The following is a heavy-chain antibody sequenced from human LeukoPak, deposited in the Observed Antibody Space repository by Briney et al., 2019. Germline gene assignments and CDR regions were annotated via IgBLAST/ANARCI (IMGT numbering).Heavy chain of an antibody. J-gene: IGHJ2*01. Sequence: PGGSLRLSCAASGFTFSSYAMSWVRQAPGKGLEWVSYISSSSSTIYYADSVKGRFTISRDNAKNSLYLQMNSLRAEDTAVYYCARRHYDFWSGYDWYFDLWGRGTLVTVSS. D-gene: IGHD3-3*01. CDR2: ISSSSSTI. CDR1: GFTFSSYA. V-gene: IGHV3-48*01. CDR3: ARRHYDFWSGYDWYFDL.